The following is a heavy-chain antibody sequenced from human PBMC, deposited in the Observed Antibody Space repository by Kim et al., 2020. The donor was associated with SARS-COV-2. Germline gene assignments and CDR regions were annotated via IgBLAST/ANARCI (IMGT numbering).Heavy chain of an antibody. CDR2: TRNKANSYTT. D-gene: IGHD1-26*01. CDR1: GFTFSDHY. CDR3: ARLSRVGATMFYWYFDL. J-gene: IGHJ2*01. V-gene: IGHV3-72*01. Sequence: GGSLRLSCAASGFTFSDHYMDWVRQAPGKGLEWVGRTRNKANSYTTEYAASVKGRFTISRDDSKNSLYLQMNSLKTEDTAVYYCARLSRVGATMFYWYFDLWGRGTLVTVSS.